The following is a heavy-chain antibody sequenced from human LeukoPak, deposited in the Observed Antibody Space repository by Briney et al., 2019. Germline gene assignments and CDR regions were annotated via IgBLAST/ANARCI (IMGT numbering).Heavy chain of an antibody. V-gene: IGHV4-38-2*02. D-gene: IGHD3-22*01. CDR3: SRDTPSSGYPTPCDY. Sequence: SETLSLTCAVSGYSISSGYYWGCIRQPPGQGVEGIGSIYHSRSTYYNPSLKSRVTISVDTSKNQFSLKLSSVTAADTGVYYCSRDTPSSGYPTPCDYWGQGTLVTASS. CDR2: IYHSRST. J-gene: IGHJ4*02. CDR1: GYSISSGYY.